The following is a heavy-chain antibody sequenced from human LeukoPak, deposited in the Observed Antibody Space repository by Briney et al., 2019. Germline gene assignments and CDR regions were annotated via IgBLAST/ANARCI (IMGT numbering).Heavy chain of an antibody. CDR1: GFTFSSYA. D-gene: IGHD3-16*02. J-gene: IGHJ4*02. V-gene: IGHV3-23*01. Sequence: GGSLRLSCAASGFTFSSYAMSWVRQAPGKGLEWVSAISGSGGSTYYADSVKGRFTISRDNSKNALYLQMNSLRAEDTAVYYCARDRLGRLSLDYWGQGTLVTVSS. CDR3: ARDRLGRLSLDY. CDR2: ISGSGGST.